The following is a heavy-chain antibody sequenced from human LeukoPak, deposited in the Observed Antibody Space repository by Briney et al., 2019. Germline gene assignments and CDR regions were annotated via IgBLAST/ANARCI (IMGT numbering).Heavy chain of an antibody. CDR1: GFTFSSYS. CDR2: ISSSSSYI. J-gene: IGHJ4*02. Sequence: KPGGSLRLSCAASGFTFSSYSMNWVRQAPGKGLEWVPSISSSSSYIYYADSVKGRFTISRDNAKNSLYLQMNSLRAEDTAVYYCAREEDYDILTGYGLDYWGQGTLVTVSS. D-gene: IGHD3-9*01. V-gene: IGHV3-21*01. CDR3: AREEDYDILTGYGLDY.